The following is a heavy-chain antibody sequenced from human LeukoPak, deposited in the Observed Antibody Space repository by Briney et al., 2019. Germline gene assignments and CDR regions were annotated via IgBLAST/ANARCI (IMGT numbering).Heavy chain of an antibody. D-gene: IGHD6-13*01. V-gene: IGHV3-23*01. J-gene: IGHJ4*02. CDR2: ISSSGNT. CDR3: VKGRISEDGLDF. CDR1: GFTFSRSA. Sequence: GGSLRLSCAASGFTFSRSAMNWVRQTPGKGLDWVSSISSSGNTYYADSVKRRFTISRDNSKNMLYLQMNSLRADDTAVYYCVKGRISEDGLDFWGQGTLVTVSS.